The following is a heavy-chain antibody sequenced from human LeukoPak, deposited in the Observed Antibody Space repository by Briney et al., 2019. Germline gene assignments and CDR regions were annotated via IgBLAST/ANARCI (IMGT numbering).Heavy chain of an antibody. J-gene: IGHJ2*01. CDR1: GFTFTSYW. V-gene: IGHV3-7*03. CDR2: INEDGSVK. CDR3: ARDLTLRWNWYFDL. Sequence: GGSMRLSCAASGFTFTSYWMTWVRQAPGKGMEWLTNINEDGSVKPYVDSVRGRFTISRDNAKNSLYLQTNSLRAEDTALYDWARDLTLRWNWYFDLWGRGTLVTVSS. D-gene: IGHD4-23*01.